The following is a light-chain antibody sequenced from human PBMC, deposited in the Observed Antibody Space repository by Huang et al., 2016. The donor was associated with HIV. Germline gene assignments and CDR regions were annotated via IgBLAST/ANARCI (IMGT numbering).Light chain of an antibody. CDR2: DAS. CDR3: QQYNNWPPWT. J-gene: IGKJ1*01. Sequence: EVVMTQSPVTLSVSPGERATLSCRASQSVNNKLAWFQQKPGQAPRLLIHDASIGATGSPDRFSGSGSGTEFTLTISSLQSEDFAVYYCQQYNNWPPWTFGQGTKVEIK. V-gene: IGKV3-15*01. CDR1: QSVNNK.